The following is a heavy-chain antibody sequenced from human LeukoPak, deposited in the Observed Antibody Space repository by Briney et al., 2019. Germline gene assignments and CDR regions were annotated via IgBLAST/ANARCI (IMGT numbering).Heavy chain of an antibody. D-gene: IGHD2-21*02. V-gene: IGHV4-34*01. CDR3: ARGGFYCGGDCYLDY. CDR2: INHSGST. CDR1: GGSFIPYY. J-gene: IGHJ4*02. Sequence: SETLSLTCAVSGGSFIPYYWSWIRQPPGKGREWIGEINHSGSTNYNPSITSRVTISVDTSKNQFSLKLSSVTAAGTAVYYCARGGFYCGGDCYLDYWGQGTLLTVSS.